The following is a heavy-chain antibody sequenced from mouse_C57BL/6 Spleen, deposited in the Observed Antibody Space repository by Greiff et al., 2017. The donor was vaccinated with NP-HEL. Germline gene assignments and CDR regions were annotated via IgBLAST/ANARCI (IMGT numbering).Heavy chain of an antibody. Sequence: QVQLQQSGPELVKPGASVKISCKASGYAFSSSWMNWVKQRPGTGLEWIGRIYPGDGDTNYNGKFKGKATLTADKSSSTAYMQLSSLTSEDSAVYFCARKGSTMVTTWAMDYWGQGTSVTVSS. D-gene: IGHD2-2*01. CDR3: ARKGSTMVTTWAMDY. V-gene: IGHV1-82*01. CDR2: IYPGDGDT. J-gene: IGHJ4*01. CDR1: GYAFSSSW.